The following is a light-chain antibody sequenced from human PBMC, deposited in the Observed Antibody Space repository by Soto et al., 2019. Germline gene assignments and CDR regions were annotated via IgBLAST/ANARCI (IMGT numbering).Light chain of an antibody. CDR3: PQGHNWPVT. CDR1: QSISTE. CDR2: SAS. Sequence: EIVMTQSPATLSVSPGERATLFCRASQSISTELAWYQQKPGQPPRLLIYSASTMATGVPARFTGSRSGSDFALTISGLESEEFPVDYCPQGHNWPVTFGQGTRRE. J-gene: IGKJ2*01. V-gene: IGKV3-15*01.